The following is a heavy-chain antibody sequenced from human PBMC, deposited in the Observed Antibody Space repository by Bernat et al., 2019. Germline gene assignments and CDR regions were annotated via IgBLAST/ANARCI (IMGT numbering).Heavy chain of an antibody. Sequence: EVQLVESGGGLVQPGGSLRLSCAASGFTVSSNYMSWVRQAPGKGLEWVSVIYSGGSTYYADSVKGRFTISRDNSKNTLYLQMNSLRAEDTAVYYCERMWVAAAGTSHFDYWGQGTLVTVSS. J-gene: IGHJ4*02. D-gene: IGHD6-13*01. CDR1: GFTVSSNY. CDR2: IYSGGST. V-gene: IGHV3-66*01. CDR3: ERMWVAAAGTSHFDY.